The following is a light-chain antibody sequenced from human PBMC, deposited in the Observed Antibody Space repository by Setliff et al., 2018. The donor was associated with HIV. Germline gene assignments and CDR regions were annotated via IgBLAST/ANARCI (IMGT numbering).Light chain of an antibody. V-gene: IGLV1-44*01. CDR3: ASWDDSLKEYV. CDR1: NSNIGTNT. CDR2: TNS. J-gene: IGLJ1*01. Sequence: VLTQPPSASGTPGQRVTISCSGSNSNIGTNTVNWYQQHPGAAPKLLIYTNSHRPSGVPDRFSGSKSGTSASLAISGLRSEDEADYYCASWDDSLKEYVFGTGTKVTVL.